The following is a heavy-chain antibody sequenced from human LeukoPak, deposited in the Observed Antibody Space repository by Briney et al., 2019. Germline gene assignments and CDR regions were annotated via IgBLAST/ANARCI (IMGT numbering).Heavy chain of an antibody. Sequence: GGSLRLSCAASGFTFSSYGMHWVRQAPGKGLEWVAVISYDGSNKYYADSVKGRFTISRDNSKNTLYLQMNSLRAEDTAVYYCARDLEDGYKVGSYYFDYWGQGTLVTVSS. CDR3: ARDLEDGYKVGSYYFDY. CDR2: ISYDGSNK. V-gene: IGHV3-30*03. D-gene: IGHD5-24*01. J-gene: IGHJ4*02. CDR1: GFTFSSYG.